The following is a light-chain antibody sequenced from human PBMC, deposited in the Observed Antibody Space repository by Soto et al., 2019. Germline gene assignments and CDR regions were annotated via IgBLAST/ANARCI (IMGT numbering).Light chain of an antibody. CDR2: TSS. V-gene: IGKV1-39*01. Sequence: IQMTQKNTSLSASVGDRVTITCRTSQSIRNFLNWYQQKPGTVPKLLISTSSTLESGVPSRFSGGGSGTDFTLTISNLQPEDFTTYFCPQTSLLLWT. CDR3: PQTSLLLWT. CDR1: QSIRNF. J-gene: IGKJ1*01.